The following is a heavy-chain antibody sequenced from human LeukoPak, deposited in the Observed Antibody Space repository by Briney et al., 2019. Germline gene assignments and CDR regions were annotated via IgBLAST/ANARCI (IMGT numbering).Heavy chain of an antibody. CDR1: GFTSSSYG. Sequence: GGSLRLSCAASGFTSSSYGMHWVRQAPGKGLEWVAVISYDGSNKYYADSVKGRFTISRDNSKNTLYLQMNSLRAEDTAVYYCAKDPYDILTGYYTFDYWGQGTLVTVSS. D-gene: IGHD3-9*01. CDR3: AKDPYDILTGYYTFDY. CDR2: ISYDGSNK. V-gene: IGHV3-30*18. J-gene: IGHJ4*02.